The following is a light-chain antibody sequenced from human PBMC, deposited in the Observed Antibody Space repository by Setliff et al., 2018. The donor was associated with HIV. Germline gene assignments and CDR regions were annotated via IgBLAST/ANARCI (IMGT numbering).Light chain of an antibody. CDR2: DVS. Sequence: QSALAQPASVSGSPGQSITISCSGTSSDVGSHNFVSWYQQHPGKAPQLIIYDVSQRPSGVSSRFSGSESGNTASLTISGLQAEDQADYYCCSYTSSLTYVFGTGTKVTVL. CDR1: SSDVGSHNF. CDR3: CSYTSSLTYV. J-gene: IGLJ1*01. V-gene: IGLV2-14*03.